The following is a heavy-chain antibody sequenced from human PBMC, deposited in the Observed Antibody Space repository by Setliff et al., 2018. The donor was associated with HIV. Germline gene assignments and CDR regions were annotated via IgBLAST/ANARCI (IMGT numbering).Heavy chain of an antibody. CDR2: INPSGGTT. Sequence: ASVKVSCKASGYTFTSYYMHWVRQAPGQGLEWLGRINPSGGTTNYAQKFQGRVTMTRDTSTSTAYMELSGLISEDAAVYYCARAGGLRMDRGVVSDYWGQGTLVTVSS. CDR1: GYTFTSYY. D-gene: IGHD3-10*01. J-gene: IGHJ4*02. CDR3: ARAGGLRMDRGVVSDY. V-gene: IGHV1-46*01.